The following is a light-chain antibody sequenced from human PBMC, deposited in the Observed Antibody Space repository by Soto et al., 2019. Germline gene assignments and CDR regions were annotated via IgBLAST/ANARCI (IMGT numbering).Light chain of an antibody. CDR3: LLSYRGAGV. CDR1: TGAVTSGHY. Sequence: QAVVTQEPSLTVSPGGTVTLTCGSSTGAVTSGHYPYWFQQKPGQAPRTLIYDTSNKHSWTPARFSGSLLGGKAALTLSGSQPEDEAEYYCLLSYRGAGVFGTGTKVNVL. CDR2: DTS. J-gene: IGLJ1*01. V-gene: IGLV7-46*01.